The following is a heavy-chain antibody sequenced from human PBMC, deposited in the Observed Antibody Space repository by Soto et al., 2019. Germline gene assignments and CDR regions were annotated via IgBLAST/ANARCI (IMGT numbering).Heavy chain of an antibody. CDR3: AKFSGGDSADTCPLDP. D-gene: IGHD2-21*02. J-gene: IGHJ5*02. CDR1: GFTFSNYA. CDR2: ISSSGGST. Sequence: EVQLLESGGGLVQPGGSLRLSCAASGFTFSNYAMSWVRQAPGKGLEWVSAISSSGGSTYYADSVKGRFTISRDNSAKALYLQMSSMRAEDTAVYYCAKFSGGDSADTCPLDPWGQGTLVTVSS. V-gene: IGHV3-23*01.